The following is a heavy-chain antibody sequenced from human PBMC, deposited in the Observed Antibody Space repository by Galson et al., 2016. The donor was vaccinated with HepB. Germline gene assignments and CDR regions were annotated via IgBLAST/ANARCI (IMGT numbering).Heavy chain of an antibody. CDR1: GGTFSSHA. D-gene: IGHD5-12*01. J-gene: IGHJ4*02. CDR3: AIISGSYFDH. Sequence: SVKVSCKASGGTFSSHAFNWVRQAPGQGLEWMGGIIPLFGTVNYAPKSQGRVTITADESTTTVFMELSSLRSDDTAVYYCAIISGSYFDHWGQGTLATVSS. V-gene: IGHV1-69*13. CDR2: IIPLFGTV.